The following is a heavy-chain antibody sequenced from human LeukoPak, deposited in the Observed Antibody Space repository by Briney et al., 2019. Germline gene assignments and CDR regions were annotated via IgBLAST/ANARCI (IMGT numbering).Heavy chain of an antibody. Sequence: SETLSLTCTVSGGSISSHYWSWIRQPPGKGLEWIGYIYYSGSTNYNPSLKSRVTISVDTSKNQFSLKLSSVTAADTAVYYCARVSYYDFWSGFRFSRDYYYYYMDVWGKGTTVTVSS. J-gene: IGHJ6*03. D-gene: IGHD3-3*01. CDR3: ARVSYYDFWSGFRFSRDYYYYYMDV. V-gene: IGHV4-59*11. CDR1: GGSISSHY. CDR2: IYYSGST.